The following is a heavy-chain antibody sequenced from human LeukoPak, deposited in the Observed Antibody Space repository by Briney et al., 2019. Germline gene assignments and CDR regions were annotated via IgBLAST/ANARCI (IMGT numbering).Heavy chain of an antibody. D-gene: IGHD1-26*01. J-gene: IGHJ4*02. CDR1: GSSISSYY. V-gene: IGHV4-59*12. Sequence: SETLSLTCTVSGSSISSYYWSWIRQPPGKGLEWIGYIYYSGSTNYNPSLKSRVTISVDTSKNQFSLKLSSVTAADTAVYYCASGPRSGSYDFWGQGALVIVSS. CDR3: ASGPRSGSYDF. CDR2: IYYSGST.